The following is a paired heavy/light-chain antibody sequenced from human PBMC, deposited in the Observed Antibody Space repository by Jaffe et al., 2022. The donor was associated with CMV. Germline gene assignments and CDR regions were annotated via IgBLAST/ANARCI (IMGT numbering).Heavy chain of an antibody. Sequence: EVQLVESGGGLVQPGGSLRLSCAASGFTFSSYAMSWVRQAPGKGLEWVSAISGSGGSTYYADSVKGRFTISRDNSKNTLYLQMNSLRAEDTAVYYCAKDRGYDILTGYYKDWFDPWGQGTLVTVSS. J-gene: IGHJ5*02. CDR3: AKDRGYDILTGYYKDWFDP. CDR1: GFTFSSYA. D-gene: IGHD3-9*01. V-gene: IGHV3-23*04. CDR2: ISGSGGST.
Light chain of an antibody. CDR2: AAS. Sequence: DIQMTQSPSSLSASVGDRVTITCRASQSISSYLNWYQQKPGKAPKLLIYAASSLQSGVPSRFSGSGSGTDFTLTISSLQPEDFATYYCQQSYSTPSITFGQGTRLEIK. CDR3: QQSYSTPSIT. V-gene: IGKV1-39*01. CDR1: QSISSY. J-gene: IGKJ5*01.